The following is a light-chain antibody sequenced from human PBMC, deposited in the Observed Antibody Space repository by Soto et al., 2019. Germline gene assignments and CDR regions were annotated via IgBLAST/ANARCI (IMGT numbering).Light chain of an antibody. CDR1: QSVRGNS. CDR2: DAS. CDR3: QQYGSSPQT. V-gene: IGKV3-20*01. J-gene: IGKJ1*01. Sequence: IVLTQSPGTLSLSPGERATLSCRASQSVRGNSLAWYQQSPGLAPRLPIYDASTRATGIPDRFSGSGSGTDFTLTISRLGPEDLAVYFCQQYGSSPQTFGQGTKVEIK.